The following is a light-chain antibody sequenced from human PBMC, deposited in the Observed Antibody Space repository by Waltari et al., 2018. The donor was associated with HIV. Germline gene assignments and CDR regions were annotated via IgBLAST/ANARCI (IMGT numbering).Light chain of an antibody. Sequence: QPVVTQEPSMTVSPGDTVTLTCGSSTGAVTTGHHAYWFQQPPAQVPGTLIYDTDKRPSWTPVRFSGSLLGSRGGRAGLALSGAQAEDEADYYCLLSYNGARVFGGGTKLTV. CDR1: TGAVTTGHH. CDR2: DTD. V-gene: IGLV7-46*01. CDR3: LLSYNGARV. J-gene: IGLJ3*02.